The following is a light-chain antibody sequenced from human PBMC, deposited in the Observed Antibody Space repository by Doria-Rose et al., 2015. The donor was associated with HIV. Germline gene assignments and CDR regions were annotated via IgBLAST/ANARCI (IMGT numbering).Light chain of an antibody. CDR3: RQYYDTPS. J-gene: IGKJ3*01. CDR1: QGLLYTSKNY. Sequence: DIRVTQSPESLGMSLGERATLNCKSNQGLLYTSKNYLAWYQQKPGQPPKLLIYWASTRQSGVPARFSGSGSGTDFTLTISSLEAEDVAVYYCRQYYDTPSFGPGTTVDIK. CDR2: WAS. V-gene: IGKV4-1*01.